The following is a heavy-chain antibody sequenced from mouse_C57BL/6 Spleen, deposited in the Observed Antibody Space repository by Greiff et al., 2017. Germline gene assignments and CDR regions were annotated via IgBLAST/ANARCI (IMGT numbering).Heavy chain of an antibody. V-gene: IGHV3-6*01. CDR2: ISYDGSN. Sequence: ESGPGLVKPSQSLSLTCSVTGYSITSCYYWNWFRQFPRNKLEWLVYISYDGSNNYNPSHKNRISIIRDTSKNHFFLKLSSVTTEDTATYYCARDGPDGYYDYWGQGTTLTVSS. CDR1: GYSITSCYY. J-gene: IGHJ2*01. CDR3: ARDGPDGYYDY. D-gene: IGHD2-3*01.